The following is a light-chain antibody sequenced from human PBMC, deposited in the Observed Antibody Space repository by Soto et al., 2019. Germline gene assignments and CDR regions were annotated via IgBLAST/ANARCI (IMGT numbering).Light chain of an antibody. Sequence: DIQMTQSPSSLSASVGDRVTITCQASHDINNYLNWYQQKPGKAPKLLIYDASNLKTGVPSRFSGSGSGTDFTFTISNLQPEDIATYYCQQFDDLPFTFGSGTKVDIK. V-gene: IGKV1-33*01. J-gene: IGKJ3*01. CDR3: QQFDDLPFT. CDR1: HDINNY. CDR2: DAS.